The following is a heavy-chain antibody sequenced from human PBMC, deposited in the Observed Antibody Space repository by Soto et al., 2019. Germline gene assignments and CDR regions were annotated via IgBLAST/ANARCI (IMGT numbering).Heavy chain of an antibody. CDR3: ARDLGITMVRGVRDYYYGMDV. D-gene: IGHD3-10*01. Sequence: GGSLRLSCAASGFTFSNYGMSWVRQAPGKGLEWVSSISNSGGSTYYADSVKGRFTISRDTSKNTLYLQMNSLRAEDTAVYYCARDLGITMVRGVRDYYYGMDVWGQGTTVTVSS. CDR1: GFTFSNYG. J-gene: IGHJ6*02. CDR2: ISNSGGST. V-gene: IGHV3-23*01.